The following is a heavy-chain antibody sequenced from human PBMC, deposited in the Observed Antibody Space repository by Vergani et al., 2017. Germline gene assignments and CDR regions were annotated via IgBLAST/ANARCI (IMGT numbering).Heavy chain of an antibody. V-gene: IGHV1-18*04. CDR1: GYTFTSYG. CDR2: ISDYNGNT. D-gene: IGHD1-26*01. Sequence: QVQLVQSGAEVKKPGASVKVSCKASGYTFTSYGISWVRQAPGQGLEGMGWISDYNGNTNYAQKLQGRVIMTTDTSTSTAYMKRRSLRSDDTALYYCAGDQYSGSYDYWGQGTLVTVSS. CDR3: AGDQYSGSYDY. J-gene: IGHJ4*02.